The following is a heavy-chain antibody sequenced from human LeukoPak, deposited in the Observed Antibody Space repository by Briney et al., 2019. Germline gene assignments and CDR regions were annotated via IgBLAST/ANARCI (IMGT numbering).Heavy chain of an antibody. V-gene: IGHV3-48*04. CDR3: ARDHNWAFDY. Sequence: QSGGSLRLSCAASGFIFSSYSMNWVRQAPGRGLEWISYIGLASGFTSYADSVKGRFTISSDTATNSLYLHMHSLRAEDTAVYYCARDHNWAFDYWGQGALVTVSS. J-gene: IGHJ4*02. CDR1: GFIFSSYS. D-gene: IGHD1-20*01. CDR2: IGLASGFT.